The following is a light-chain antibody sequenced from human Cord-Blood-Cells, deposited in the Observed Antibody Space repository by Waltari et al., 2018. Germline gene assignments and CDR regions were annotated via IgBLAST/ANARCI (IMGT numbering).Light chain of an antibody. CDR1: SPNIGSNT. J-gene: IGLJ3*02. CDR3: AAWDDSLNGLV. V-gene: IGLV1-44*01. Sequence: QSVLTQPPSASGTPGQRVTISCSGSSPNIGSNTVNWYQQLPGTAPKLLIYSNNQRPSGVPDRFSGSKSGSSASRAISGLQSEDEADYYCAAWDDSLNGLVFGGGTKLTVL. CDR2: SNN.